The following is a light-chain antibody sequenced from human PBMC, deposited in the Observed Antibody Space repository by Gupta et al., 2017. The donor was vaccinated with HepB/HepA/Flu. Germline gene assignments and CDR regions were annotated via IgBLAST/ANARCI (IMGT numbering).Light chain of an antibody. J-gene: IGLJ1*01. CDR1: RSHIGSNF. CDR3: ATGENNLNAGGV. Sequence: SVLPHPPSESAAPGPPFTLSCPGRRSHIGSNFVPWYPQPPGTAPNLLIYENNKRHSGIPARCSGSNTGTSATPGITGRQTGDEADDYCATGENNLNAGGVFGTGTKVTVL. CDR2: ENN. V-gene: IGLV1-51*02.